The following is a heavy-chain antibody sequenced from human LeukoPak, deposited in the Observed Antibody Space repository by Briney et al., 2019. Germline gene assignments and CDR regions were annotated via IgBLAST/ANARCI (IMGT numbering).Heavy chain of an antibody. CDR2: IYYSGST. V-gene: IGHV4-59*12. J-gene: IGHJ5*02. D-gene: IGHD6-19*01. CDR1: GGSISSYY. Sequence: PSETLSLTCTVSGGSISSYYWSWIRQPPGKGLEWIGYIYYSGSTNYNPSLKSRVTISVDTSKNQFSLKLSSVTAADTAVYYCAAYSSGWQRFDPWGQGTLVTVSS. CDR3: AAYSSGWQRFDP.